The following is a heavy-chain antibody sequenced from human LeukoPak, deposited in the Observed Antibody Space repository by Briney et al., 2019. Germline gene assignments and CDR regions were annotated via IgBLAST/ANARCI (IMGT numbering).Heavy chain of an antibody. CDR1: GFNFGDYY. V-gene: IGHV3-7*01. CDR3: AKLAKYFYGSETYYFFEH. Sequence: GGSLRLSCAASGFNFGDYYMSWIRQAPGKGLEWVANIKQDGTEKYYVDSVKGRFTISRDNAKNSLYLQMNSLRVEDTAVYYCAKLAKYFYGSETYYFFEHWGQGTPVTASS. CDR2: IKQDGTEK. D-gene: IGHD3-10*01. J-gene: IGHJ4*02.